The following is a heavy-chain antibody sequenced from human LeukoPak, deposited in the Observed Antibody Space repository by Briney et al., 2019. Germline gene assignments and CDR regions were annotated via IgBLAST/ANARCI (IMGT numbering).Heavy chain of an antibody. CDR1: GFTFSSYG. J-gene: IGHJ4*02. D-gene: IGHD5-12*01. CDR3: ANPLLLYSGYDTVFDY. Sequence: GRSLRLSCAASGFTFSSYGMHWVRQAPGKGLEWVAVISYDGSNKYYADSVKGRFTISRDNSKNTLYLQMNSLRAEDTAVNYCANPLLLYSGYDTVFDYWGQGTLVTVSS. CDR2: ISYDGSNK. V-gene: IGHV3-30*18.